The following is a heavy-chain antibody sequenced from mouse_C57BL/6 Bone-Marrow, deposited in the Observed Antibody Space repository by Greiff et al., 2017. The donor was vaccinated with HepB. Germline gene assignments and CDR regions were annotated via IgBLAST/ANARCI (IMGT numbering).Heavy chain of an antibody. J-gene: IGHJ2*01. D-gene: IGHD2-3*01. V-gene: IGHV1-47*01. CDR1: GYTFTTYP. CDR2: FHPYNDDT. Sequence: VKLMESGAELVKPGASVKMSCNASGYTFTTYPIEWMKQNHGKSLEWIGNFHPYNDDTKYNEKFKGKATLTVEKSSSTVYLELSRLTSDDSAVYYCASSYDGYSFYFDYWGQGTTLTVSS. CDR3: ASSYDGYSFYFDY.